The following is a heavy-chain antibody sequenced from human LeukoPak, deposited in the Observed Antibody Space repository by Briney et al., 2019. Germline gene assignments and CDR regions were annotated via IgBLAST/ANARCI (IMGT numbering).Heavy chain of an antibody. D-gene: IGHD1-26*01. CDR1: GFTFDDYA. Sequence: PGGSLRLSCAASGFTFDDYAMHWVRQAPGKGLEWVSGISWNSGSIGYADSVKGRFTISRDNAKNSLYLQMNSLRAEDMALYYSAKDRATPGFDAFDIWGQGTMVTVSS. V-gene: IGHV3-9*03. J-gene: IGHJ3*02. CDR2: ISWNSGSI. CDR3: AKDRATPGFDAFDI.